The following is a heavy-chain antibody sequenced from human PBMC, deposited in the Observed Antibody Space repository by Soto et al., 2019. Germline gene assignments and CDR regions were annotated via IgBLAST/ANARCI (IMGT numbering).Heavy chain of an antibody. V-gene: IGHV3-30-3*01. D-gene: IGHD4-17*01. CDR2: ISYDGSNK. CDR1: GFTFSSYA. Sequence: GGSLRLSCAASGFTFSSYAMHWVRQAPGKGLEWVAVISYDGSNKYYADSVKGRFTISRDNAKNSLYLQMNSLRAEDTAVYYCARGPYDYGDYDFDAFDIWGQGTMVTVSS. CDR3: ARGPYDYGDYDFDAFDI. J-gene: IGHJ3*02.